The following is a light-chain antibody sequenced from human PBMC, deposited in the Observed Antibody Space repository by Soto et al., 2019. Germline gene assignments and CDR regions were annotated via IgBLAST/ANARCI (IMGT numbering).Light chain of an antibody. CDR3: SSYAGSNNLV. Sequence: QSALTQPPSASGSPGQPVTISCTGTSSDVGGYNYVSWYQQHPGKAPKLMIYEVNKRPSGVPDRFSGSKSDNTASLTVSGLQAVDEADYYCSSYAGSNNLVFGGGTKLTVL. CDR1: SSDVGGYNY. J-gene: IGLJ2*01. V-gene: IGLV2-8*01. CDR2: EVN.